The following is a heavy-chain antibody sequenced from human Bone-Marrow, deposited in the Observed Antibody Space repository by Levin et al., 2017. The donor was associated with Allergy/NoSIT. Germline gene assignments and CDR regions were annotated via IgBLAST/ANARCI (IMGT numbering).Heavy chain of an antibody. D-gene: IGHD2-15*01. J-gene: IGHJ5*02. CDR3: ARGRGDIVVVVAATVNWFDP. V-gene: IGHV3-7*01. CDR2: IKQDGSEK. CDR1: GFTFSSYW. Sequence: GGSLRLSCAASGFTFSSYWMSWVRQAPGKGLEWVANIKQDGSEKYYVDSVKGRFTISRDNAKNSLYLQMNSLRAEDTAVYYCARGRGDIVVVVAATVNWFDPWGQGTLVTVSS.